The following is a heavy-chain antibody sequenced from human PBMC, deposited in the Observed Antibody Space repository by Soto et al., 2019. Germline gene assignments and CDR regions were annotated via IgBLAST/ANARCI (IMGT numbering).Heavy chain of an antibody. CDR3: ARDADILTGSDAFDI. D-gene: IGHD3-9*01. V-gene: IGHV3-11*05. J-gene: IGHJ3*02. Sequence: QVQLVESGGGLVKPGGSLRLSCAASGFTFSDYYMSWIRQAPGKGLEWVSYIGSSSSYTNYADSVKGRFTISRDSAKNALYLQMNSRRAEDTAVYYCARDADILTGSDAFDIWGQGTMVTVSS. CDR1: GFTFSDYY. CDR2: IGSSSSYT.